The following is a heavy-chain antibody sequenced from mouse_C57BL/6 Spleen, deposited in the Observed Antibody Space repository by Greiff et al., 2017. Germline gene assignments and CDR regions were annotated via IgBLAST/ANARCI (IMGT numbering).Heavy chain of an antibody. CDR3: ALYLFAY. CDR2: IDPSGSCT. CDR1: GYTFTSYW. V-gene: IGHV1-50*01. D-gene: IGHD2-1*01. Sequence: QVHVKQPGAELVKPGASVKLSCKASGYTFTSYWMQWVKQRPGQGLEWIGEIDPSGSCTNYNQKFKGKATLTVDTSSSTAYMQLSSLTSEDSAVYYCALYLFAYWGQGTLVTVSA. J-gene: IGHJ3*01.